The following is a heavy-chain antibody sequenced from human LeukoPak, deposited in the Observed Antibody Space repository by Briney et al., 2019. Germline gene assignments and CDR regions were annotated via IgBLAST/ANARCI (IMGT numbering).Heavy chain of an antibody. D-gene: IGHD1-26*01. CDR2: MNPNSGNT. CDR1: GYTFTSYD. Sequence: GASVKVSCKAAGYTFTSYDINWVRQATGQGLEWMGWMNPNSGNTGYAQKFQGRVTMTRNTSRSTSYMELSSLRSEDTAVYHCARGGDSGSYHFDYWGQGTLVTVSS. V-gene: IGHV1-8*01. CDR3: ARGGDSGSYHFDY. J-gene: IGHJ4*02.